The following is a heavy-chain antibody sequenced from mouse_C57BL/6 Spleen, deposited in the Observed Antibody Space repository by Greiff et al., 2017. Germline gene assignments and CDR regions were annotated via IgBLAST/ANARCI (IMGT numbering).Heavy chain of an antibody. CDR1: GYSFTDYN. Sequence: VHVKQSGPELVKPGASVKISCKASGYSFTDYNMNWVKQSNGKSLEWIGVINPNYGTTSYNQKFKGKATLTVDQSSSTAYMQLNSLTSEDSAVYYCARGDSSEGYYAMDYWGQGTSVTVSS. CDR2: INPNYGTT. D-gene: IGHD1-1*01. CDR3: ARGDSSEGYYAMDY. V-gene: IGHV1-39*01. J-gene: IGHJ4*01.